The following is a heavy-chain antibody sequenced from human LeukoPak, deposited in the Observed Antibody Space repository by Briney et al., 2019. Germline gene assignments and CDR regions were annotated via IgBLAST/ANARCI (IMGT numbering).Heavy chain of an antibody. CDR2: ISWDGTT. V-gene: IGHV3-43*01. Sequence: GGSLRLSCAASGFTFEDYTMHWVRQAPGKTLEWVPLISWDGTTYYTDSVKGRFTMSRDNSKNSLYLQMDTLRSEDTAFYYCVKDLSYESSGYVFDYWGQGTLVTVSS. J-gene: IGHJ4*02. CDR3: VKDLSYESSGYVFDY. CDR1: GFTFEDYT. D-gene: IGHD3-22*01.